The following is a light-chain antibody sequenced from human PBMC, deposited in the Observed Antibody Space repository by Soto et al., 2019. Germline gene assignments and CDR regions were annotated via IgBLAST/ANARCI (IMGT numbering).Light chain of an antibody. V-gene: IGLV2-8*01. Sequence: QAVVTQPPSASGSPGQSVTISCTGTSSDVGGYKYVSWYQQHPGKAPKLMIFEVNKLPSGVPDRFSGSKSGNTAALTVSGLQAEDEADYYCSSYAGINNLGVFGTGTKLTVL. CDR1: SSDVGGYKY. CDR3: SSYAGINNLGV. CDR2: EVN. J-gene: IGLJ1*01.